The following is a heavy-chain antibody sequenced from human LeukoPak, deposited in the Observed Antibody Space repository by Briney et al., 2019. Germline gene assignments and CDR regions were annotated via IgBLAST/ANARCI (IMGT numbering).Heavy chain of an antibody. V-gene: IGHV1-69*05. D-gene: IGHD3-22*01. CDR1: GGTLSSYA. CDR2: IIPIFGTA. CDR3: ARASSGYYYFDY. Sequence: SVKVSCKASGGTLSSYAISWVRQAPGQGLEWMGGIIPIFGTANYAQKFQGRVTITTDESTSTAYMELSSLRSEDTAVYYCARASSGYYYFDYWGQGTLVTVSS. J-gene: IGHJ4*02.